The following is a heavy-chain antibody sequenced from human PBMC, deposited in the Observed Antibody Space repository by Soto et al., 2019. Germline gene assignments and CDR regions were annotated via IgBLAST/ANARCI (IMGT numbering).Heavy chain of an antibody. CDR2: ISPDGSIT. CDR3: TREVATVPDY. V-gene: IGHV3-74*01. D-gene: IGHD6-13*01. Sequence: GGSLRLSCAASGFTFRSYWMHWVRQAPGKGLVWVSRISPDGSITNYADSVKGRFTISRDNAKNTLFLQMNSLRAEDTAVYYCTREVATVPDYWGQGTLVTVSS. CDR1: GFTFRSYW. J-gene: IGHJ4*02.